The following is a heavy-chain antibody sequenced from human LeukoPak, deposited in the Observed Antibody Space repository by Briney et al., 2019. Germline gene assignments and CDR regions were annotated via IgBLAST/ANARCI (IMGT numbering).Heavy chain of an antibody. CDR2: IKSKAYGGTT. CDR1: GFTFSNAW. V-gene: IGHV3-15*01. D-gene: IGHD3-22*01. CDR3: TTVGLSGYYDRGGYYYFDY. Sequence: GGSLRLSCAASGFTFSNAWMSWVRQAPGKGLEWVGRIKSKAYGGTTDYAAPVKGRFSISRDDSKNTLYLEMNSLKTEDTAVYYCTTVGLSGYYDRGGYYYFDYWGQGTLVTVSS. J-gene: IGHJ4*02.